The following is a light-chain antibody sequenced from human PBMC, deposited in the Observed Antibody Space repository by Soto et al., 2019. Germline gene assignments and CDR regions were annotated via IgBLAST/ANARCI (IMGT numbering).Light chain of an antibody. J-gene: IGKJ2*01. Sequence: EIVLTQSPGTLSLSPGERATLSCRASQSVSSSYLAWYQQKPGQAPRLLIYGASSRATGIPDRFSGSGSGTEFTLTISRLEPEDFAVYYCQQYGSSLYTFGHGTKLEIK. CDR1: QSVSSSY. V-gene: IGKV3-20*01. CDR2: GAS. CDR3: QQYGSSLYT.